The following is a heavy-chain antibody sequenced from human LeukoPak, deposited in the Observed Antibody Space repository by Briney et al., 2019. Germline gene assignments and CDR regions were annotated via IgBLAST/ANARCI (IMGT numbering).Heavy chain of an antibody. CDR1: GGSISSYY. CDR2: ICYSGST. D-gene: IGHD5-24*01. V-gene: IGHV4-59*01. CDR3: ARHARRGDGENFDY. J-gene: IGHJ4*02. Sequence: SETLSLTCTVSGGSISSYYWSWIRQPPGKGLEWIGYICYSGSTNYNPSLKSRVTISVDTSKNQFSLKLSSVTAADTAVYYCARHARRGDGENFDYWGQGTLVTVSS.